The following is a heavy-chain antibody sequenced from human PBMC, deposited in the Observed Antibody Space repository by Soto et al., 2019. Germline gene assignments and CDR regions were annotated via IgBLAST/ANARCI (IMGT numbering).Heavy chain of an antibody. V-gene: IGHV3-23*01. D-gene: IGHD3-16*02. Sequence: VSLRLSCAASGVTFISYAMSWVRQAPGKGLEWVSAISGSGGSTYYADSVKGRFTISRDNSKNTLYLQMNSLRAEDTAVYYCAKSHQERYDYVWGSYRSPANAFDIWGQGTMVTVSS. J-gene: IGHJ3*02. CDR1: GVTFISYA. CDR3: AKSHQERYDYVWGSYRSPANAFDI. CDR2: ISGSGGST.